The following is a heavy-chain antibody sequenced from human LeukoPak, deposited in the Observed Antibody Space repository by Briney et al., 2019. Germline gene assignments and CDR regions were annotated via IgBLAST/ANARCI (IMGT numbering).Heavy chain of an antibody. CDR3: ARSLGKWELGY. J-gene: IGHJ4*02. CDR2: INPSSGST. D-gene: IGHD1-26*01. Sequence: ASVKVSCKASGYTFTSYYVHWVRQAPGQGLEWIGIINPSSGSTSYAQKFQGRVTMTRDTSTSTVYMELSSLRSEDTAVYYCARSLGKWELGYWGQGTLVTVSS. CDR1: GYTFTSYY. V-gene: IGHV1-46*01.